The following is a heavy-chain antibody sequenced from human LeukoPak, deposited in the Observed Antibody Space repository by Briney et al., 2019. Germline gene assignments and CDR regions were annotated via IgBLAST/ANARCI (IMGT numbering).Heavy chain of an antibody. Sequence: GGSLRLSCAASGFTFSSYSMNWVRQAPGKGLEWVSSISSSSSYIYYADSVKGRFTISRDNAKNTLYLQMNSLRAEDTAVYYCARGYCSSTSCYPDYYYMDVWGKGTTVTVSS. V-gene: IGHV3-21*04. CDR1: GFTFSSYS. CDR3: ARGYCSSTSCYPDYYYMDV. J-gene: IGHJ6*03. D-gene: IGHD2-2*01. CDR2: ISSSSSYI.